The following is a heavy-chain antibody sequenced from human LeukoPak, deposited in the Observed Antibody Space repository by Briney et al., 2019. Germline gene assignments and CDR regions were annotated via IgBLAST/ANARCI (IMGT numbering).Heavy chain of an antibody. J-gene: IGHJ5*02. D-gene: IGHD6-19*01. CDR2: INWNGGST. Sequence: GGSLRLSCAASGFTFSSYSMNWVRQAPGKGLEWVSGINWNGGSTGYAASVKGRFTISRDNAKNSLYLQMNSLRAEDTALYYCARDVAVAGANNWFDPWGQGTLVTVSS. V-gene: IGHV3-20*04. CDR1: GFTFSSYS. CDR3: ARDVAVAGANNWFDP.